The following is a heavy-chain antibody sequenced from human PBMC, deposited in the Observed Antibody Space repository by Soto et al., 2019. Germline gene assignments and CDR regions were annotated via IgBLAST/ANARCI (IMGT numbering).Heavy chain of an antibody. Sequence: QVQLVQSGAEVKKPGSSVKVSGKASGGTFSSYAISWVRQAPGHGLEWMGGIIPIFGTANYAQKFQGRVTITADESTSTDYMEVSSLRSEDTAVYYYEGRVSIAVAAQLDFWGQGTLDTVSS. CDR2: IIPIFGTA. V-gene: IGHV1-69*01. D-gene: IGHD6-19*01. CDR1: GGTFSSYA. CDR3: EGRVSIAVAAQLDF. J-gene: IGHJ4*02.